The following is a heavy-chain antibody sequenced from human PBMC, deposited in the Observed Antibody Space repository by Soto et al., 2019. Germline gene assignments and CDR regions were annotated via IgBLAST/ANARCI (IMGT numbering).Heavy chain of an antibody. D-gene: IGHD3-10*01. J-gene: IGHJ5*02. CDR2: IYYSGST. CDR3: AMNRGVPKWFDP. CDR1: GGSISRYY. Sequence: LSCGVSGGSISRYYWSWIRQPPGKGLEWIGYIYYSGSTNYNPSLKSRVTISVDTSKNQFSLKLSSVTAADRAVYYCAMNRGVPKWFDPWGQGTLVTVSS. V-gene: IGHV4-59*01.